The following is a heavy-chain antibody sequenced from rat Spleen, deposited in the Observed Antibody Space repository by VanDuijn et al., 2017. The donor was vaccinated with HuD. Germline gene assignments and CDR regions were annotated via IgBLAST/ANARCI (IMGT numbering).Heavy chain of an antibody. CDR1: GFTFSNYG. J-gene: IGHJ3*01. CDR3: ARQWDY. V-gene: IGHV5S13*01. CDR2: ITNSGGST. D-gene: IGHD1-7*01. Sequence: EVQLVESGGGLVQPGRSLKLSCAASGFTFSNYGMAWVRQAPTKGLEWVASITNSGGSTYYRDSVMGRFTISRDDGERTLYLQMDSLRSEDTATYYCARQWDYWGQGTLVTVSS.